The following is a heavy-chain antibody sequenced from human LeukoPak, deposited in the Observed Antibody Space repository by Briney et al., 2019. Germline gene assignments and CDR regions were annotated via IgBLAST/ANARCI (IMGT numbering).Heavy chain of an antibody. CDR3: ARLFYYYYYYMDV. Sequence: ASVKVSCKASGYTFTSYGSSWVGQAPGQGREGVGWINPNRGGTNYAQKFQGRVSMPRDTSISTAYMELSRLRSDDTAVYYCARLFYYYYYYMDVWGKGTTVTVSS. J-gene: IGHJ6*03. V-gene: IGHV1-2*02. CDR1: GYTFTSYG. CDR2: INPNRGGT.